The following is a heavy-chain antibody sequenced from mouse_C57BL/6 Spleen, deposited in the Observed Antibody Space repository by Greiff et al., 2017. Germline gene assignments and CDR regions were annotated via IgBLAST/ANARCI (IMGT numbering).Heavy chain of an antibody. CDR2: IYPSDSET. CDR3: ARGGYGNYGYFDD. Sequence: QVQLQQPGAELVRPGSSVKLSCKASGYTFTSYWMDWVKQRPGQGLEWIGNIYPSDSETHYNQKFKDKATLTVDKSSSTAYMQLSSLTSEDSAVXYCARGGYGNYGYFDDWGQGTTLTVSS. D-gene: IGHD2-10*02. CDR1: GYTFTSYW. J-gene: IGHJ2*01. V-gene: IGHV1-61*01.